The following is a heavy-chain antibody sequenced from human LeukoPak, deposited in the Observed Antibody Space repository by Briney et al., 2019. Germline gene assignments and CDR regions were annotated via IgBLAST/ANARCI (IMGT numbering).Heavy chain of an antibody. V-gene: IGHV3-33*05. CDR3: AKDAYYYDSSGYFDY. D-gene: IGHD3-22*01. CDR2: ISYDGSDK. J-gene: IGHJ4*02. CDR1: GFTLNNYG. Sequence: GGSLRLSCAASGFTLNNYGMHWVRQAPGKGLEWVAAISYDGSDKYYADSVRGRFTISRDSSKNTLYLQMNSLRAEDTAVYYCAKDAYYYDSSGYFDYWGQGTLVTVSS.